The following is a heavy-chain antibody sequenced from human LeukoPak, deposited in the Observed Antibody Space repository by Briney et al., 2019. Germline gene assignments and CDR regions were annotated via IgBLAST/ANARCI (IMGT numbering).Heavy chain of an antibody. Sequence: GGSLRLSCAASGFTFSSYGMHWVRQAPGKGLEWVAFIRYDGNNEYYADSVKGRFTISRDNSKNTLYLQMNSLRTEDTAVYYCARGSWSSLDYWGQGTLVTVSS. J-gene: IGHJ4*02. CDR2: IRYDGNNE. D-gene: IGHD3-3*01. V-gene: IGHV3-30*02. CDR3: ARGSWSSLDY. CDR1: GFTFSSYG.